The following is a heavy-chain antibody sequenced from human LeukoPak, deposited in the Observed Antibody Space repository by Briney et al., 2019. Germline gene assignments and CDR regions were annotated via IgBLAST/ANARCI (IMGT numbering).Heavy chain of an antibody. CDR2: IRYDGSNK. V-gene: IGHV3-30*02. J-gene: IGHJ4*02. CDR1: GFTFSSYG. D-gene: IGHD2-15*01. CDR3: ARGRVVVGASTLYYFDY. Sequence: PGGSLRLSCAASGFTFSSYGMHWVRQAPGKGLEWVAFIRYDGSNKYYADSVKGRFTISRDNAKNSLYLQMNSLRAEDTAVYYCARGRVVVGASTLYYFDYWGQGTLVTVSP.